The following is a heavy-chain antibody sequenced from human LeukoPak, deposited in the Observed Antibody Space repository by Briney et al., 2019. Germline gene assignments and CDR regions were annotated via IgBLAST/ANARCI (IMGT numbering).Heavy chain of an antibody. V-gene: IGHV3-7*01. CDR1: GFPFSTYW. J-gene: IGHJ4*02. Sequence: PGGSLRLSCAASGFPFSTYWITWVRQAPGKGLEWVANIKNDGSEKNCVDSVKGRFTISRDNAENSLFLQMNSLRVEDTAIYYCTRDSGLTGYDLLDYWGQGTLVTVSS. CDR2: IKNDGSEK. D-gene: IGHD5-12*01. CDR3: TRDSGLTGYDLLDY.